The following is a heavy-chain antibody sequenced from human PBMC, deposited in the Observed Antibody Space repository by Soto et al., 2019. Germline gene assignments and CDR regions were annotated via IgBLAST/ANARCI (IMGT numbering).Heavy chain of an antibody. V-gene: IGHV4-30-4*01. CDR1: GGSISSGDYY. CDR2: IYNSGST. J-gene: IGHJ2*01. D-gene: IGHD1-7*01. CDR3: AREGLQLRNFDL. Sequence: QVQLQKSGPGLVKPSQTLSLTCTVSGGSISSGDYYWSWIRQPPGKGLEWIGYIYNSGSTYYNPSLKSRVTISGDTSKNQFSLKLSSVTAADTAVYYCAREGLQLRNFDLWGRGTLVTVCS.